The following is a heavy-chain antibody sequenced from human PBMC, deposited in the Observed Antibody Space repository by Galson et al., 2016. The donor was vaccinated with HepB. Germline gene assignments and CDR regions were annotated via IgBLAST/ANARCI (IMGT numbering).Heavy chain of an antibody. D-gene: IGHD3-22*01. CDR1: GFNFGEFS. J-gene: IGHJ6*02. CDR3: ARDAAYYDPTVLSDGMDV. V-gene: IGHV3-9*01. Sequence: SLRLSCAASGFNFGEFSMHWVRQAPGKGLEWVSGISWNSDDMGYADAVKGRFTISRDNAKNSLYLQMDSLRADDTAVYYCARDAAYYDPTVLSDGMDVWGQGTTVTVSS. CDR2: ISWNSDDM.